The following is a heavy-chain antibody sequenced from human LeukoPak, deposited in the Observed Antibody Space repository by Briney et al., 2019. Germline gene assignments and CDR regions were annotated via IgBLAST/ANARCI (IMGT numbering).Heavy chain of an antibody. Sequence: SQTLSLTCTVSGGSISSGGHYWSWIRQHPGRGLEWIGYINYSGSTYYNPSLKSRVTISVDTSQNQFSLKLSSVTAADTAVYYCARDEAIFGAGYYYGMDVWGQGTTVTVSS. CDR1: GGSISSGGHY. V-gene: IGHV4-31*03. CDR3: ARDEAIFGAGYYYGMDV. J-gene: IGHJ6*02. D-gene: IGHD3-3*01. CDR2: INYSGST.